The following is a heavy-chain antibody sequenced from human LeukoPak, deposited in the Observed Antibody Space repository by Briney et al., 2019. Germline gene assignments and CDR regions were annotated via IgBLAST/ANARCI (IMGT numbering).Heavy chain of an antibody. CDR3: ARGRNRWFGELWGL. D-gene: IGHD3-10*01. CDR1: GGSFSGYY. Sequence: SSETLSLTCAVYGGSFSGYYWSWIRQPPGKGLEWIGEINHSGSTNYNPSLKSRVTISVDTSKNQFSLKLSSVTAADTAVYYCARGRNRWFGELWGLWGQGTLVTVSS. J-gene: IGHJ4*02. CDR2: INHSGST. V-gene: IGHV4-34*01.